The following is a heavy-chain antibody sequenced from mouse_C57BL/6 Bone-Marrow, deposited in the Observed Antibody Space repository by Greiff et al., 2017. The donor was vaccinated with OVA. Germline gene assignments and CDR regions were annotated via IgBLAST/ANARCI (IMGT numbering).Heavy chain of an antibody. D-gene: IGHD1-1*01. J-gene: IGHJ2*01. CDR3: ARGYYGSSYYFDY. Sequence: EVQLKESGPGLVKPSQSLSLTCSVTGYSITSGYYWNWIRQFPGNKLEWMGYISYDGSNNYNPSLTNRISITRDTSKNQFFLKLNSVTTEDTATYYGARGYYGSSYYFDYWGQGTTLTVSS. CDR2: ISYDGSN. V-gene: IGHV3-6*01. CDR1: GYSITSGYY.